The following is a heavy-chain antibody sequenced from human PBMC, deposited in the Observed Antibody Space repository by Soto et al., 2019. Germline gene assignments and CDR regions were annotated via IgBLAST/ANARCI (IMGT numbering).Heavy chain of an antibody. D-gene: IGHD3-22*01. CDR1: GGSISSSSYY. CDR2: IYSLGNT. J-gene: IGHJ4*02. Sequence: QMQLQESGPGLVKPSETLSLTCTVSGGSISSSSYYWGWIRQPPGQGLEWLGTIYSLGNTYYNPSLKSRVTISVDKSKSQLFLKLSSVTAPDTAVYYCARQIYDSSGYYYPFWGQGTLVTVSS. CDR3: ARQIYDSSGYYYPF. V-gene: IGHV4-39*01.